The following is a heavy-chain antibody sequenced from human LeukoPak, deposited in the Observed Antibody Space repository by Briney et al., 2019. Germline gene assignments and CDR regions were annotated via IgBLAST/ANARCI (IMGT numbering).Heavy chain of an antibody. Sequence: PGGSLRLSCAASGFTLSCNAMNWVRQAPGKGLEWVSAISGGGGTTYYADSVKGRFTISRDNSKNTLFLQMNSLRAEDTAVYYCAKDREGLSSCYNLEYLDYWGQGTLVTVSS. CDR3: AKDREGLSSCYNLEYLDY. D-gene: IGHD5-24*01. CDR2: ISGGGGTT. CDR1: GFTLSCNA. J-gene: IGHJ4*02. V-gene: IGHV3-23*01.